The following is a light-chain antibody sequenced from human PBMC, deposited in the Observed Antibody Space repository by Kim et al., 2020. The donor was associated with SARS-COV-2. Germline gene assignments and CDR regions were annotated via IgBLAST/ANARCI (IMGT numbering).Light chain of an antibody. V-gene: IGLV1-40*01. CDR1: RGSVGGGEG. J-gene: IGLJ2*01. CDR3: QSYDSSLSVV. Sequence: GGRGSVGGGEGVQWGRQVAGGAPEVRMYGNSNRPSGVPDRFSGSKSGTSASLAITGLQAEDEADYYCQSYDSSLSVVFGGGTQLTVL. CDR2: GNS.